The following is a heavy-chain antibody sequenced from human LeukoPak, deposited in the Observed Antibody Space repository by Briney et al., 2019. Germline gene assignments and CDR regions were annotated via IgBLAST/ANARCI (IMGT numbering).Heavy chain of an antibody. CDR1: GYTFTSYA. CDR2: INAGNGNT. Sequence: ASVKVSCKASGYTFTSYAVHWVRQAPGQRLEWMGWINAGNGNTKYSQKFQGRVTITRDTSASTAYMELSSLRSEDTAVYYCARDPTAMAPYYFDYWGQGTLVTVSS. V-gene: IGHV1-3*01. CDR3: ARDPTAMAPYYFDY. J-gene: IGHJ4*02. D-gene: IGHD5-18*01.